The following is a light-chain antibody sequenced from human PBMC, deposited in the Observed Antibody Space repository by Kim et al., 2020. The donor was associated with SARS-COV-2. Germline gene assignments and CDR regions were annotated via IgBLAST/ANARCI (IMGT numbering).Light chain of an antibody. V-gene: IGLV7-46*01. CDR3: LVSYKGARV. J-gene: IGLJ2*01. Sequence: PEVTVTLTYASRDGAVTTSHYPYWFQKRPGQAPRTLIYDATNEHSWTPARFSGSLLGGKAALTLAGAQPEDEADYYCLVSYKGARVFGGGTKVTVL. CDR1: DGAVTTSHY. CDR2: DAT.